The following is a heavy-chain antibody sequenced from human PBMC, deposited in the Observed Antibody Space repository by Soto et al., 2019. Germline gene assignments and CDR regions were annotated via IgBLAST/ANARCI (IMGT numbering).Heavy chain of an antibody. CDR3: TRDMDYGDRAFRDY. Sequence: QVQLVESGGGVVQPGRSLRLSCAASGFTFSSFAMYWVRQATGEGLEWLAVISYDGSKKYYADSVKGRFTISRDNPENTLYLQMNGLRTEDTAVYYCTRDMDYGDRAFRDYWGQGTLVTVSS. J-gene: IGHJ4*02. CDR2: ISYDGSKK. D-gene: IGHD4-17*01. CDR1: GFTFSSFA. V-gene: IGHV3-30-3*01.